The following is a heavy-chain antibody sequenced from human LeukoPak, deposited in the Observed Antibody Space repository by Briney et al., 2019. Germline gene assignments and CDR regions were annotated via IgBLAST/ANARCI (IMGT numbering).Heavy chain of an antibody. V-gene: IGHV4-34*01. CDR1: GASLTAYC. J-gene: IGHJ4*02. Sequence: SETLSLTCALDGASLTAYCCSWIRQPPGNGLEWIGEINHSGRSNYKPSLKIRVTISVDTSKNQFSLKLSSVTAADTAVYYCARGLVRKRYSSRVVFGYWGQGTLVTVSS. CDR3: ARGLVRKRYSSRVVFGY. D-gene: IGHD6-13*01. CDR2: INHSGRS.